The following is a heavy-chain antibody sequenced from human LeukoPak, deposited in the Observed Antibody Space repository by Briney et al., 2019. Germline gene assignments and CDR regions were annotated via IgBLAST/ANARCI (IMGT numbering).Heavy chain of an antibody. Sequence: PSGTLSLTCTVSGGSISSGSYYWSWIRQPAGKGLEWIGRIYTSGSTNYNPSLKSRVTISVDTSKNQFSLKLSSVTAADTAVYYCARVDRAYYFDYWGQGTLVTVSS. D-gene: IGHD2-15*01. CDR2: IYTSGST. J-gene: IGHJ4*02. CDR3: ARVDRAYYFDY. CDR1: GGSISSGSYY. V-gene: IGHV4-61*02.